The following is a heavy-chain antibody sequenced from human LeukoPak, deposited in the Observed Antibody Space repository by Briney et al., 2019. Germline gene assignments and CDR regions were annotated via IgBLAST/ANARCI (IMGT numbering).Heavy chain of an antibody. CDR1: GFTFSSYA. D-gene: IGHD2-15*01. Sequence: PGGSLRLSCAVSGFTFSSYAMSWVRQAPGRRLQWVAAISGSGGNAYYAASVKGRFIISRDNSENTLYLQMNSLRDEDTAIYYCAQDWEDIVVIAATLGHWGQGALVTVSS. V-gene: IGHV3-23*01. CDR2: ISGSGGNA. J-gene: IGHJ4*02. CDR3: AQDWEDIVVIAATLGH.